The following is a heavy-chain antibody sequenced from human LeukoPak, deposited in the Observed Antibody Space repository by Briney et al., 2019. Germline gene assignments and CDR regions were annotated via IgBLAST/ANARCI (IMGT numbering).Heavy chain of an antibody. CDR2: ISSSSSTI. V-gene: IGHV3-48*04. J-gene: IGHJ6*03. Sequence: GGSLRLSCAASGFTFSSYSMNWVRQAPGKGLEWVSYISSSSSTIYYADSVKGRFTISRDNAKNSLYLQMNSLRAEDTAVYYCARLTRDYYYYMDVWGKGTTVTVSS. CDR1: GFTFSSYS. D-gene: IGHD3-9*01. CDR3: ARLTRDYYYYMDV.